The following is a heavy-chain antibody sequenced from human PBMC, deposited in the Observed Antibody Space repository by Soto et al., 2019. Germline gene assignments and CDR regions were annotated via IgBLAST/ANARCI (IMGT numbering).Heavy chain of an antibody. D-gene: IGHD5-18*01. CDR2: IIPIFGTA. V-gene: IGHV1-69*13. CDR1: GGTFSSYA. J-gene: IGHJ5*02. Sequence: SSVKVSCKASGGTFSSYAISWVRQAPGQGLEWMGGIIPIFGTANYAQKFQGRVTITADESTSTAYMELSSLRSEDTAVYYCASFPVDTSMVPASAGCFDPWGQGTLVSVSS. CDR3: ASFPVDTSMVPASAGCFDP.